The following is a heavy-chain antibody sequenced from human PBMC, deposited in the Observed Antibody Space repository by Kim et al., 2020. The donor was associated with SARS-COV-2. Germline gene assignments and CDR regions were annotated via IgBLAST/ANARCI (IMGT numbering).Heavy chain of an antibody. D-gene: IGHD1-7*01. Sequence: SETLSLTCTVSGGSISSYYWSWIRQPPGKGLEWIGYIYYSGSTNYNPSLKSRVTISVDTSKNQFSLKLSSVTAADTAVYYCAGNYGYFDYWGQGTLVTVSS. V-gene: IGHV4-59*01. J-gene: IGHJ4*02. CDR3: AGNYGYFDY. CDR1: GGSISSYY. CDR2: IYYSGST.